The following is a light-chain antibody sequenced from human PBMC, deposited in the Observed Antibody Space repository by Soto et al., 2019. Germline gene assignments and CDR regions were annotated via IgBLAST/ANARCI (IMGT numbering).Light chain of an antibody. CDR1: QSIGTS. Sequence: EIVLTQSPATLSLSPGERATLSCRASQSIGTSLDWYQQKPGQVPRLLIFDAPTWATGMPARFSGSGSGTDFTLTISSLEPDDFAVYYCQQRSHWPFTFGGGTKLEIK. CDR3: QQRSHWPFT. J-gene: IGKJ4*01. V-gene: IGKV3-11*01. CDR2: DAP.